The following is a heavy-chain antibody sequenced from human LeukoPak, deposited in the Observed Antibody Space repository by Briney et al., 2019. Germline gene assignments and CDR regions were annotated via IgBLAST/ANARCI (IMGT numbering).Heavy chain of an antibody. Sequence: SETLSLTCTVSGGSISSHYWSWIRQPPGKGLEWIGYISYSGSTNYSPSLKSRVTISVDTSKNQFSLKLSSVTAADTAVYYCARGLYSSSWYRDDYWGQGTLVTVSS. V-gene: IGHV4-59*11. J-gene: IGHJ4*02. CDR1: GGSISSHY. CDR2: ISYSGST. D-gene: IGHD6-13*01. CDR3: ARGLYSSSWYRDDY.